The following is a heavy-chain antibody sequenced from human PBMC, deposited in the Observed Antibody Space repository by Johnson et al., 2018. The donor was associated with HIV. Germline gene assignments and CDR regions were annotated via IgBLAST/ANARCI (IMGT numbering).Heavy chain of an antibody. D-gene: IGHD2/OR15-2a*01. CDR1: GFTFSSYA. CDR3: ARDNNLSSAFDI. V-gene: IGHV3-30-3*01. J-gene: IGHJ3*02. CDR2: ISYDGSNE. Sequence: QVQLVESGGGVVQPGRSLRLSCAASGFTFSSYAMHWVRQAPGKGLEWVAIISYDGSNEYYADSVKGRFTISRDNSKNTLYLQMNSLRAEDTAVYYCARDNNLSSAFDIWGQGTMVTVSS.